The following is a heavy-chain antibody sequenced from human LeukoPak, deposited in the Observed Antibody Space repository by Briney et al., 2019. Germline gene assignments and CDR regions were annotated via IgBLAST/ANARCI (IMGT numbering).Heavy chain of an antibody. Sequence: PGGSLRLSCAASGFTFSSYGMHWVRQAPGKGLEWVAVISYDGSNKYYADSVKGRFTISRDNSKNTLYLQTNSLRAEDTAVYYCAKDKLKAAAVYVDYWGQGTLVTVSS. CDR2: ISYDGSNK. D-gene: IGHD6-13*01. J-gene: IGHJ4*02. CDR1: GFTFSSYG. V-gene: IGHV3-30*18. CDR3: AKDKLKAAAVYVDY.